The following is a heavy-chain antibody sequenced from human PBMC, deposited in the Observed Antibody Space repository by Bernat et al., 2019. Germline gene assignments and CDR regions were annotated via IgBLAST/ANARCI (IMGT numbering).Heavy chain of an antibody. J-gene: IGHJ5*02. D-gene: IGHD2-2*01. CDR1: GGSISSGGYY. CDR3: ARDTSHHPDYWFDP. V-gene: IGHV4-31*03. CDR2: IYYSGST. Sequence: QVQLQESGPGLVKPSQTLSLTCTVSGGSISSGGYYWSWIRQHPGTGLEWIGYIYYSGSTYYNPSLKSRVTISVDTSKNQFSLKLSSVTAADTAVYYCARDTSHHPDYWFDPWGQGTLVTVSS.